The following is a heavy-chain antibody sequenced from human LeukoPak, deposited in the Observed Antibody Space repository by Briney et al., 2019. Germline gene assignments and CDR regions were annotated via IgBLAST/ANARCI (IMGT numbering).Heavy chain of an antibody. Sequence: ASVKVSCKASGYTFTSYYMHWVRQAPGQGLEWMGVINPSGSSTTCAQKFQGRVILTRDTSTSTVYMDLSSLRSEDTAVYYCAKEATDYVWGSYRPGPFDYWGQGTLVTVSS. J-gene: IGHJ4*02. V-gene: IGHV1-46*01. CDR2: INPSGSST. CDR3: AKEATDYVWGSYRPGPFDY. D-gene: IGHD3-16*01. CDR1: GYTFTSYY.